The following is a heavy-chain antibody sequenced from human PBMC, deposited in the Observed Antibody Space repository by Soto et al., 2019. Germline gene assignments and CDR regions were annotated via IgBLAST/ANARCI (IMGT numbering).Heavy chain of an antibody. Sequence: EVQLLESGGGLVQPGGSLRLSCAVSGFTFSSFAMSWVRQAPGKGLEWVSVISSSGGTTYYADSVKGRFTISRDNSKNTLYLKMNSLRAEDTAVYYCARDYSYACDYWGQGTLVTVSS. J-gene: IGHJ4*02. CDR3: ARDYSYACDY. D-gene: IGHD3-16*01. CDR1: GFTFSSFA. V-gene: IGHV3-23*01. CDR2: ISSSGGTT.